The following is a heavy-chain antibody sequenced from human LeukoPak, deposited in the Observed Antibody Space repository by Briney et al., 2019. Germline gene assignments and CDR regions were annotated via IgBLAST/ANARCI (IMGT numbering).Heavy chain of an antibody. CDR1: GFTFSSYA. CDR2: ISGSGGST. Sequence: GGSLRLSCAGSGFTFSSYAMSWVRQAPGKGLEWVSAISGSGGSTYYADSVKGRFTISRDNSKNTLYLQMNSLRAEDTAVYYCAKHWDYDFWSGYYYFDYWGQGTLVTVSS. CDR3: AKHWDYDFWSGYYYFDY. V-gene: IGHV3-23*01. J-gene: IGHJ4*02. D-gene: IGHD3-3*01.